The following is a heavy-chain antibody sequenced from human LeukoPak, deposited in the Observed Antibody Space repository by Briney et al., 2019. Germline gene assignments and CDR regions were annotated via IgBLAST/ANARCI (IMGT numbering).Heavy chain of an antibody. J-gene: IGHJ3*02. CDR2: ISPYNGNT. Sequence: GASVKVSCKASGYTFTSYGISWVRQAPGQGLEWMGWISPYNGNTNYAPKLQGRLTMTTDTSTSTAYMELRSLRSDDTAVYYCARDRGIAVADVAFDIWGQGTMVTVSS. V-gene: IGHV1-18*01. CDR1: GYTFTSYG. CDR3: ARDRGIAVADVAFDI. D-gene: IGHD6-19*01.